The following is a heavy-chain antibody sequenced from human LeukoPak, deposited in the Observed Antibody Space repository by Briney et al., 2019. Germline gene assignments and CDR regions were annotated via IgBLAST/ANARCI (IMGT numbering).Heavy chain of an antibody. CDR2: ISGSGGST. D-gene: IGHD2-21*02. J-gene: IGHJ4*02. Sequence: GGSLRLSCTASGFTFGDYAMSWVRQAPGKGLEWVSAISGSGGSTYYADSVKGRFTISRDNSKNTLYLQMNSLRAEDTAVYYCAKEGKHIVVVTAIQWGQGTLVTVSS. V-gene: IGHV3-23*01. CDR3: AKEGKHIVVVTAIQ. CDR1: GFTFGDYA.